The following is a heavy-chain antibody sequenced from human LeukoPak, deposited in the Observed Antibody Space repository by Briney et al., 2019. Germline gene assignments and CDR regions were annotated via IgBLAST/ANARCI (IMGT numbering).Heavy chain of an antibody. J-gene: IGHJ6*04. V-gene: IGHV4-59*01. CDR1: GGSISSYN. Sequence: SETLSLTCTVPGGSISSYNWSWIRQPPGKGLEWIGYLFYSGGTNYNPSPKSRVTISVDTSQNQFSLKLSSVTAADTAVYYCARSDPPDYYGMDVWGKGTTVTVSS. CDR2: LFYSGGT. CDR3: ARSDPPDYYGMDV.